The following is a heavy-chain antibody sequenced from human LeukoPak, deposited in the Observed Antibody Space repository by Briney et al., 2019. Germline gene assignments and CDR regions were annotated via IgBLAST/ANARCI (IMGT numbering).Heavy chain of an antibody. D-gene: IGHD6-19*01. J-gene: IGHJ5*02. V-gene: IGHV4-61*02. Sequence: SQTLSLTCTVSGGSISSGDYYWSWIRQPAGKGLEWIGRIYTSGSTNYNPSLKSRVTMSVDTSKNQFSLKLSSVTAADTAVYYCARDLGYSSGWYEVNWFDPWGQGTLVTVSS. CDR1: GGSISSGDYY. CDR2: IYTSGST. CDR3: ARDLGYSSGWYEVNWFDP.